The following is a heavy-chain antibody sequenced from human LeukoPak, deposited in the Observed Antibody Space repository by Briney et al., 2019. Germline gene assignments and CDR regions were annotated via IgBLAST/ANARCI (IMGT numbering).Heavy chain of an antibody. CDR3: AKDRYSYAFEYSDS. CDR1: GFTFSSYG. Sequence: GRSLRLSCAASGFTFSSYGMHWVRQAPGKGLEWVAVISNDGSKKYYADSVRGRFTISRDNSKNTLSLQVSSLRAEDTAVYYCAKDRYSYAFEYSDSWGQGTLVTVSS. CDR2: ISNDGSKK. V-gene: IGHV3-30*18. D-gene: IGHD5-18*01. J-gene: IGHJ4*02.